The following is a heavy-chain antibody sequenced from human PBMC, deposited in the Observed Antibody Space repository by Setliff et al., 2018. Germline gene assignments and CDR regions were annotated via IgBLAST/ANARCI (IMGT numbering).Heavy chain of an antibody. Sequence: GESLKISCQGSGYNFSNYWIVWVRQMPGKGLEWMGIIYPGDSHTTYSPSFQGQVTFSADKSTNTAYPQWSSLKASDTAMYFCARHEDRGYSGYDYYIDYWGPGSLVTVSS. CDR1: GYNFSNYW. D-gene: IGHD5-12*01. V-gene: IGHV5-51*01. CDR2: IYPGDSHT. CDR3: ARHEDRGYSGYDYYIDY. J-gene: IGHJ4*02.